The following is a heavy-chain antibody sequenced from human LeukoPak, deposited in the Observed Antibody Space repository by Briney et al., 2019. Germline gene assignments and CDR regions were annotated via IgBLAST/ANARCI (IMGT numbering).Heavy chain of an antibody. Sequence: GGSLRLSCAASGCTFSSYSMNWVRQAPGKGLEWVASISTSSSNIYYADSVKGRFTISRDNARNSLNLQMNSLRAEDTAVYYCARDRWLQPGDYYMDVWGKGTTVTISS. J-gene: IGHJ6*03. CDR3: ARDRWLQPGDYYMDV. V-gene: IGHV3-21*01. D-gene: IGHD5-24*01. CDR1: GCTFSSYS. CDR2: ISTSSSNI.